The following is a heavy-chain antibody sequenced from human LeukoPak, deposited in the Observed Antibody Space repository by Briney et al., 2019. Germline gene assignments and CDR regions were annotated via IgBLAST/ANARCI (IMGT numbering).Heavy chain of an antibody. J-gene: IGHJ4*02. Sequence: GGSLRLSCSASGFTFSNYWMHWVRHAPGKGLVWVSRINSDGSCTSYADSVKGRFTISRDNAKNTLYLQMNSLRAEDTAVYYCARRRSGHYFDYWGLGTLVTVSS. CDR2: INSDGSCT. D-gene: IGHD6-25*01. CDR1: GFTFSNYW. V-gene: IGHV3-74*01. CDR3: ARRRSGHYFDY.